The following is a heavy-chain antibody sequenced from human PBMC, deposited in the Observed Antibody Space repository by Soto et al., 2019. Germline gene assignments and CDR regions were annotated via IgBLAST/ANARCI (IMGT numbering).Heavy chain of an antibody. J-gene: IGHJ4*02. CDR3: ARGYYYGSGRNFDY. CDR1: GGTFSSYA. Sequence: ASVKVSCKASGGTFSSYAISWVRQAPGQGLEWMGGIIPIFGTANYAQKFQGRVTITADESTSTAYMELSSLRSEDTAVYYCARGYYYGSGRNFDYWGQGTLVTVSS. D-gene: IGHD3-10*01. V-gene: IGHV1-69*13. CDR2: IIPIFGTA.